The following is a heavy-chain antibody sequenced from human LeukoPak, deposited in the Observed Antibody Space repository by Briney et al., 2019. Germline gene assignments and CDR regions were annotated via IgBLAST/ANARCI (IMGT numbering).Heavy chain of an antibody. D-gene: IGHD3-16*01. Sequence: GSLSLSCAASGFTFNNYGMHWVRQAPGKGLEWVASIRYDGANKYYADSVKGRFTISRDNSKSTLYLQMNSLSAEDTALFYCAKDWGMFTGYANSFDYWGQGTLVSVSS. J-gene: IGHJ4*02. V-gene: IGHV3-30*02. CDR3: AKDWGMFTGYANSFDY. CDR1: GFTFNNYG. CDR2: IRYDGANK.